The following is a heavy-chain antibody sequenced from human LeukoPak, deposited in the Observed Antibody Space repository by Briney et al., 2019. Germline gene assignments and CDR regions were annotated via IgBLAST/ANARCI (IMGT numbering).Heavy chain of an antibody. CDR3: ARGVSYRGDY. J-gene: IGHJ4*02. Sequence: ASVKVSCKASGYTFTSYDINWVRQATGQGLEWMGWMNPNSGNIGYAQKFQGRVTMTRNTSISTAYMELRSLRSEDTAVYYCARGVSYRGDYWGQGTLVTVSS. D-gene: IGHD1-26*01. CDR2: MNPNSGNI. CDR1: GYTFTSYD. V-gene: IGHV1-8*01.